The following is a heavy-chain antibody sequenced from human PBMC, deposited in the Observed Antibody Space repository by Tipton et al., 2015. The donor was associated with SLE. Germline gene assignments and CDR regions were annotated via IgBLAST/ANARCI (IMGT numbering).Heavy chain of an antibody. CDR1: GLTFSSFW. CDR2: INHAGSQK. D-gene: IGHD2-21*01. CDR3: VREPYCGGDCYSEDRYYYYMDV. J-gene: IGHJ6*03. Sequence: GSLRLSCAASGLTFSSFWMSWVRQAPGKGLEWVANINHAGSQKYYVDSVKGRFSISRDNAENSLYLQMNNLRAEDTAVYYCVREPYCGGDCYSEDRYYYYMDVWGKGTTVTVSS. V-gene: IGHV3-7*01.